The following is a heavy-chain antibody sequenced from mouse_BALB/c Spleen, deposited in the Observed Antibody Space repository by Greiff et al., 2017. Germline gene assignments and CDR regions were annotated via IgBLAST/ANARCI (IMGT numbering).Heavy chain of an antibody. CDR1: GYTFTDYA. CDR3: AREGYYRYDGTRAWYFDV. J-gene: IGHJ1*01. CDR2: ISTYYGDA. D-gene: IGHD2-14*01. Sequence: QVQLQQSGAELVRPGVSVKISCKGSGYTFTDYAMHWVKQSHAKSLEWIGVISTYYGDASYNQKFKGKATMTVDKSSSTAYMELARLTSEDSAIYYCAREGYYRYDGTRAWYFDVWGAGTTVTVSS. V-gene: IGHV1S137*01.